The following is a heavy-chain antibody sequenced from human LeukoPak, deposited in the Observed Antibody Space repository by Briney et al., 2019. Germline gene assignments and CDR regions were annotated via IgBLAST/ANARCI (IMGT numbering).Heavy chain of an antibody. V-gene: IGHV3-13*01. CDR2: IGTAGDT. CDR3: ARVAKERVGGVHYFDY. CDR1: GFTFSDYD. J-gene: IGHJ4*02. D-gene: IGHD1-1*01. Sequence: QPGGSLRLSCAASGFTFSDYDMHWVRQATGKGLEWVSAIGTAGDTYYTGSVKGRFTISRENAKNSLYLQMDSLRAGDTAVYYCARVAKERVGGVHYFDYWGQGTLVTASS.